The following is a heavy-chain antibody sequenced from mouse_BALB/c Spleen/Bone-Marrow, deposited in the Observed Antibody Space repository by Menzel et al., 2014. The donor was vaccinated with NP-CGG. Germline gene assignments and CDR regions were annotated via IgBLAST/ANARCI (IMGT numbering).Heavy chain of an antibody. V-gene: IGHV2-2*02. CDR2: IWSGGST. Sequence: QVQLQQPGPGLVQPSQSLSITCTVSGFSLINYDVHWVRQSPGEGLEWLGVIWSGGSTDYNAAFISRLSISKDNSKSQVFFKMNSLQANDTAIYYCATYIFYVMDYWGQGTSVTVSS. CDR1: GFSLINYD. J-gene: IGHJ4*01. CDR3: ATYIFYVMDY.